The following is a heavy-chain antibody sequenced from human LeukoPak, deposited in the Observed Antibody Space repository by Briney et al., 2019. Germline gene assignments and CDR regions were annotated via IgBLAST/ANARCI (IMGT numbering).Heavy chain of an antibody. J-gene: IGHJ4*02. CDR2: TYYRSKWYN. Sequence: SQTLSLTCAISGDSVSNNSAAWNWLRQSPSRGLEWLGRTYYRSKWYNDYAVSVKSRISVNADTSKNQFSLQLDSVTPEDAALYYCARSTWTVGVPYDYWGQGTLVTVSS. CDR3: ARSTWTVGVPYDY. CDR1: GDSVSNNSAA. D-gene: IGHD3-10*01. V-gene: IGHV6-1*01.